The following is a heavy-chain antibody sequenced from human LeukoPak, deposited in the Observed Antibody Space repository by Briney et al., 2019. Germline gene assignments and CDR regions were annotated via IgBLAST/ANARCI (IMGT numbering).Heavy chain of an antibody. CDR1: GYTFTGYY. Sequence: ASVKVSCKASGYTFTGYYMHWVRQAPGKGLEWMGGFDPEDGETIYAQKFQGRVTMTEDTSTDTAYMELSSLRSEDTAVYYCATLSMVRGVMFDYWGQGTLVTVSS. CDR3: ATLSMVRGVMFDY. V-gene: IGHV1-24*01. D-gene: IGHD3-10*01. CDR2: FDPEDGET. J-gene: IGHJ4*02.